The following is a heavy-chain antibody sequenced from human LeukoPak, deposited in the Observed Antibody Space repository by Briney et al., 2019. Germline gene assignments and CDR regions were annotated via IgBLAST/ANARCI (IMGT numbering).Heavy chain of an antibody. V-gene: IGHV3-48*04. J-gene: IGHJ4*02. CDR1: GFTFSSYA. D-gene: IGHD2-2*01. CDR3: ARESPYLGYCSSTSCYEGFDY. Sequence: PGGSLRLSCAASGFTFSSYAMSWVRQAPGKGLEWVSYISSSGSTIYYADSVKGRFTISRDNAKNSLYLQMNSLRAEDTAVYYCARESPYLGYCSSTSCYEGFDYWGQGTLVTVSS. CDR2: ISSSGSTI.